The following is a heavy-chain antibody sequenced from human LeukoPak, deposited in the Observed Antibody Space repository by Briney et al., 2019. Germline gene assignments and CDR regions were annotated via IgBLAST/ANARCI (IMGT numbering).Heavy chain of an antibody. D-gene: IGHD5-12*01. V-gene: IGHV4-59*08. CDR2: ISYRVNT. J-gene: IGHJ5*02. Sequence: ETLSLTRAVSGGSISAEYWIWLRQPPGAGLEWFEYISYRVNTNYHPSLQRRLTISQDPSKTQFSLRLSSVPAADTAIYYCARRVPSGFVASWGQGTLVTVSS. CDR3: ARRVPSGFVAS. CDR1: GGSISAEY.